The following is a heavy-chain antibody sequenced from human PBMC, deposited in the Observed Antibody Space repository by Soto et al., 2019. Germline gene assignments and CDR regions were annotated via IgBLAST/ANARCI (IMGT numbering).Heavy chain of an antibody. CDR1: GYTFTGYY. Sequence: QVQLVQSGAEVKKPGASVKVSCKASGYTFTGYYMHWVRQAPGQGLEWMGWINPNSGGTNYAQKFQGRVTMTRDTSISTAYMELSRLRADATAVYYCARCTGYSSGWIMFAPWGQGTLVTVSS. D-gene: IGHD6-19*01. CDR3: ARCTGYSSGWIMFAP. V-gene: IGHV1-2*02. J-gene: IGHJ5*02. CDR2: INPNSGGT.